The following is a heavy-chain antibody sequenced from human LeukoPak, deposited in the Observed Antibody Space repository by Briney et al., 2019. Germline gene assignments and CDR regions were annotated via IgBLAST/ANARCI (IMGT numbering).Heavy chain of an antibody. J-gene: IGHJ4*01. D-gene: IGHD6-13*01. CDR3: ATGIATARVDF. Sequence: PSETLSLTCTVSGGPLSTGTYYWSWIRQPPGKGLEWVGYIYYGGSTNYNPSLKSRVTISIDTSKNQFSLKLTSVTAADTAVYFCATGIATARVDFWGHGTLVSVSS. CDR2: IYYGGST. CDR1: GGPLSTGTYY. V-gene: IGHV4-61*01.